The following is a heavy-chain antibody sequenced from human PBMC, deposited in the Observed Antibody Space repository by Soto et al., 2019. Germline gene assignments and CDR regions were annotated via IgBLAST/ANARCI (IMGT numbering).Heavy chain of an antibody. CDR1: GYTFTSYR. CDR2: ISVYNGNT. Sequence: GASVKVSCKASGYTFTSYRISWVRQAPGQGLEWMGWISVYNGNTNYTQRLQGRVTMTTDTSTSTAYMELTSLRSDDTAVYYCARSDCSGGSCYLFWFDPWG. D-gene: IGHD2-15*01. J-gene: IGHJ5*02. CDR3: ARSDCSGGSCYLFWFDP. V-gene: IGHV1-18*01.